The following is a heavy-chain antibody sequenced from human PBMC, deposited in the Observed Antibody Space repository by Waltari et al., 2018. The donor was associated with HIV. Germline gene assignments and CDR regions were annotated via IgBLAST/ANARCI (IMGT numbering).Heavy chain of an antibody. CDR1: GYSISRGYY. CDR2: IFHSGII. V-gene: IGHV4-38-2*02. J-gene: IGHJ6*02. Sequence: QVQLQESGPGLVKPSETLALTCTVAGYSISRGYYWGWIRQPPGKGLEWIGSIFHSGIIYYNPSLKRRVTISVDTSKNQFSLSLSSVTAADTAVYYCARIHFRLDYYYHGMDVWGQGTTVTVSS. CDR3: ARIHFRLDYYYHGMDV.